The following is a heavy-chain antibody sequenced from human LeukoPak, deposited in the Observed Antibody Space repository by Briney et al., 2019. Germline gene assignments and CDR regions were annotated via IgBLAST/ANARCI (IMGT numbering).Heavy chain of an antibody. J-gene: IGHJ4*02. CDR2: LSSSGTST. CDR1: GFTFNSYT. V-gene: IGHV3-23*01. CDR3: AKEGPTRVAGAFDY. Sequence: GGSLRLSCAASGFTFNSYTMNWVRQAPGKGPEWVSALSSSGTSTYYTHAVKGRFTISRDNSKNTLYLQVNTLRAEDTAVYYWAKEGPTRVAGAFDYWGQGTLVTVSS. D-gene: IGHD3-3*01.